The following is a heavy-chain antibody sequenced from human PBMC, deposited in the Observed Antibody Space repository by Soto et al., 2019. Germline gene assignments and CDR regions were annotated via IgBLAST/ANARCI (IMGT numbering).Heavy chain of an antibody. CDR1: GYTFTNYA. Sequence: QVQLVQSGAEVKKPGASVKLSCKASGYTFTNYAVTWVRQAPGQGLEWMGWINVYDGNTKDAQKFQGRVTMTTDTSTNTVYMELRSLTSDDTAVYCCARDGVAVTTGISGYWGQGTLVTVSS. D-gene: IGHD4-4*01. CDR3: ARDGVAVTTGISGY. J-gene: IGHJ4*02. CDR2: INVYDGNT. V-gene: IGHV1-18*01.